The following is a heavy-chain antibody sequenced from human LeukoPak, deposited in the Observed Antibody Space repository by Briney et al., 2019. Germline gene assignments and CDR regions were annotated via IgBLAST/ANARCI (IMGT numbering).Heavy chain of an antibody. J-gene: IGHJ4*02. CDR2: ISPYNGNT. Sequence: ASVKVSCKASGYIFTNFGIIWVRQAPRQGLEWMGWISPYNGNTKYPQKVQGRVSLTTDTSTSTAYMELTSLRYDDTAVYFCARSHSGSLRAPFDYWGQGTLVTVSS. CDR1: GYIFTNFG. CDR3: ARSHSGSLRAPFDY. D-gene: IGHD3-22*01. V-gene: IGHV1-18*01.